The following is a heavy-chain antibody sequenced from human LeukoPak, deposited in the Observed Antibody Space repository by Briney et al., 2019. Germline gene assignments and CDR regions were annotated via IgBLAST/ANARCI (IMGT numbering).Heavy chain of an antibody. J-gene: IGHJ4*02. V-gene: IGHV1-18*01. D-gene: IGHD5-24*01. CDR2: IGVYNGNT. CDR3: ARVPSPPEEMAHFDY. Sequence: ASVKVSCKASGYTFTSYGISWVRQAPGQGLEWMGWIGVYNGNTNYAQKYQGRVTMTTDTSTSTAYMELRSLRSDDTAVYYCARVPSPPEEMAHFDYWGQGTLVTVSS. CDR1: GYTFTSYG.